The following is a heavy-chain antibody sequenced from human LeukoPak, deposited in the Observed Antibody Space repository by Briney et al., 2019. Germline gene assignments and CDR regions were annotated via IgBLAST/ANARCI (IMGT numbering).Heavy chain of an antibody. CDR3: ATDVIKSVLGARYGMDV. CDR2: IKSKTDGGTT. J-gene: IGHJ6*02. CDR1: GFTFSSYG. Sequence: PGGSLRLSCAASGFTFSSYGMHWVRQAPGKGLEWVGRIKSKTDGGTTDYAAPVKGRFTISRDDSKSTLYLLMSSLTTEDTAVYYCATDVIKSVLGARYGMDVWGQGTTVTVSS. D-gene: IGHD3-16*01. V-gene: IGHV3-15*01.